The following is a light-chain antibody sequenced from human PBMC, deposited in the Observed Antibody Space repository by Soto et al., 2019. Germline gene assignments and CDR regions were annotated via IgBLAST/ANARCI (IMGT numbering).Light chain of an antibody. V-gene: IGKV4-1*01. CDR3: QQYYSTPPLT. CDR2: WAS. J-gene: IGKJ4*01. Sequence: DIVMTQSPDSLAVSLGERATINCKSSQSVIYSSNNKNYLAWYQQKPGQPPKLLIYWASTRESGVPDRFSGSGSGTDFTLTTSSLQAEDVAVYYCQQYYSTPPLTFGGGTKVEIK. CDR1: QSVIYSSNNKNY.